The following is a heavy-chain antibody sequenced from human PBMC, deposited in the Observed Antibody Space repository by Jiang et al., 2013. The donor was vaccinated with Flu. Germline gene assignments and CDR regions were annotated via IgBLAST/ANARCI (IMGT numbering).Heavy chain of an antibody. D-gene: IGHD3-9*01. J-gene: IGHJ4*02. CDR1: GFIFSSYG. V-gene: IGHV3-33*05. Sequence: QLVESGGGVVQPGRSLRLSCAASGFIFSSYGMHWVRQAPGKGLEWVAVISYDGTNKYYADSVKGRFTISRDNSKNTLYLQINSLRAEDTAVYYCARESFDPYFDYWGQGTLVTVSS. CDR3: ARESFDPYFDY. CDR2: ISYDGTNK.